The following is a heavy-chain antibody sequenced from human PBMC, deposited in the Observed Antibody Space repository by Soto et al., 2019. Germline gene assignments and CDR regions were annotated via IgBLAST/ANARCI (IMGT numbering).Heavy chain of an antibody. V-gene: IGHV3-30-3*01. D-gene: IGHD3-3*01. CDR3: ARGIYDFWSGYQRNYYYGMDV. CDR2: ISYDGSNK. CDR1: GFTFSSYA. J-gene: IGHJ6*02. Sequence: GGSLRLSCAASGFTFSSYAMHWVRQAPGKGLEWVAVISYDGSNKYYADSVKGRFTISRDNSKNTLYLQMNSLRAEDTAVYYCARGIYDFWSGYQRNYYYGMDVWGQGTTVTVSS.